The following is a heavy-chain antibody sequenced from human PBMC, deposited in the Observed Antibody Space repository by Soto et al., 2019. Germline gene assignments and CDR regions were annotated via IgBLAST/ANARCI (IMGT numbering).Heavy chain of an antibody. D-gene: IGHD4-17*01. Sequence: ASGKVSCKAPFYTLTSYAIHWVRHAPGQTLEWMGWIDAGNGNTKYSQKFQGRVTITRDKAASTAYMALSSVRSEDTAVYYCASESYGGEFYYCGQGSLVTVS. CDR3: ASESYGGEFYY. CDR1: FYTLTSYA. V-gene: IGHV1-3*01. J-gene: IGHJ4*02. CDR2: IDAGNGNT.